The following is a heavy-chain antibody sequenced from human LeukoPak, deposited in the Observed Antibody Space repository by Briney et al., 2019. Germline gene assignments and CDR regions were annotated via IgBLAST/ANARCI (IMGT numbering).Heavy chain of an antibody. J-gene: IGHJ4*02. D-gene: IGHD6-19*01. V-gene: IGHV3-64*01. CDR2: ISSNGGST. CDR1: EFIFSNYG. Sequence: GGSLRLSCAASEFIFSNYGMHWVRQAPGRGLEFVSRISSNGGSTYYANSLKGRFTISRDNSKNTVYLQMASLRPEDMAVYYCARVPFSSAWYDYWGQGTLVTVSS. CDR3: ARVPFSSAWYDY.